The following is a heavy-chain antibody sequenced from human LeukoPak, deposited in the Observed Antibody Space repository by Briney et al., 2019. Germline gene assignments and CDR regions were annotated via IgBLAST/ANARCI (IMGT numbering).Heavy chain of an antibody. CDR3: ARDSGSYLQPTDY. V-gene: IGHV3-23*01. Sequence: GGSLRLSCAASGFTFSTYAMTWVRQVPGKGLQWVSSITGNGGSTYYADSVKGRFTISRDNSKNTLYLQMNSLGAEDTAVYHCARDSGSYLQPTDYWGQGTLVTVSS. CDR2: ITGNGGST. D-gene: IGHD1-26*01. J-gene: IGHJ4*02. CDR1: GFTFSTYA.